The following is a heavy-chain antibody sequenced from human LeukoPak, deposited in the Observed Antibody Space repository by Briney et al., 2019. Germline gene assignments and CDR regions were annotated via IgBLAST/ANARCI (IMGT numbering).Heavy chain of an antibody. Sequence: SVKVSCRTSGGTFSSYAISWVRQAPGQGLEWMGGIIPIFGTANYAQKFQGRVTMTEDTSTDTAYMELSSLRSEDTAVYYCATWVRGDDPWFDPWGQGTLVTVSS. D-gene: IGHD3-10*01. V-gene: IGHV1-69*06. CDR3: ATWVRGDDPWFDP. J-gene: IGHJ5*02. CDR1: GGTFSSYA. CDR2: IIPIFGTA.